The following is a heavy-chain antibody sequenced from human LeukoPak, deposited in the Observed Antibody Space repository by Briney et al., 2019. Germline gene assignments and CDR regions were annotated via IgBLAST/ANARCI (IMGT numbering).Heavy chain of an antibody. V-gene: IGHV4-59*12. CDR2: IYYSGST. CDR1: GGSISSYY. J-gene: IGHJ5*02. CDR3: ARGRVAAPSRGHWFDP. Sequence: SETLSLTCTVSGGSISSYYWSWIRQPPGKGLEWIGYIYYSGSTYYNPSLKSRVTISVDTSKNQFSLKLSSVTAADTAVYYCARGRVAAPSRGHWFDPWGQGTLVTVSS. D-gene: IGHD2-15*01.